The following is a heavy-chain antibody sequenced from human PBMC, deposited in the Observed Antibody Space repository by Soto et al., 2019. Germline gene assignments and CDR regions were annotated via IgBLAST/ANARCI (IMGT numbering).Heavy chain of an antibody. CDR1: GFSFSSYA. Sequence: GGSLRLSCAASGFSFSSYAMSWVRQAPGKGLEWVSALSGSAASTSYADSVKGRFTISRDNSKNTLYLQMNSLRAEDTAVYYCAKVGYGSNNYYFDYWGQGTLVTVSS. CDR2: LSGSAAST. D-gene: IGHD4-17*01. CDR3: AKVGYGSNNYYFDY. V-gene: IGHV3-23*01. J-gene: IGHJ4*02.